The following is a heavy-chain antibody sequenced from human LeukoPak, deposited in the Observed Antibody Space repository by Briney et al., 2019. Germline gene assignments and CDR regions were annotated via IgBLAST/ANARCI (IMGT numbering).Heavy chain of an antibody. CDR1: GYTFTNYD. CDR3: ARGHRDNWLDP. Sequence: ASVKVSCMASGYTFTNYDINWVRQATGQGLEWMGWMNPNSGNTGYAQKFQGRVTMTRNTSISTAYMELSSLTSDDTAVYYRARGHRDNWLDPWGQGTLVTVSS. CDR2: MNPNSGNT. J-gene: IGHJ5*02. V-gene: IGHV1-8*01.